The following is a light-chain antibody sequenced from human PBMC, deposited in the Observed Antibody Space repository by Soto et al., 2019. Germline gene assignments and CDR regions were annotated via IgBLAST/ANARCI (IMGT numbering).Light chain of an antibody. CDR2: GAS. Sequence: EVVVKKSLATVSVSQGDRGTLSRRASQSVSSSYLAWYQQKPGQAPRLLIYGASSRATGIPDRFSGSGSGTDFTLTISRLEPEDFAVYYCQKYGSSPITFGQGTRLEIK. J-gene: IGKJ5*01. CDR3: QKYGSSPIT. V-gene: IGKV3-20*01. CDR1: QSVSSSY.